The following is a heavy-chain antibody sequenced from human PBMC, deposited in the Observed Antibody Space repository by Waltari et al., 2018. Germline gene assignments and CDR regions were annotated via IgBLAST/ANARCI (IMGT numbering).Heavy chain of an antibody. J-gene: IGHJ4*02. Sequence: QLQLQESGPGLVKPSETLSLTCTVSGGSISSSSYYWGWIRQPPGKGLEWIGSIYYSGSTYYNPSLKRRVTISVDTSKNQFSLKLSSVTAADTAVYYCARGPDSGYGVFDYWGQGTLVTVSS. CDR2: IYYSGST. CDR3: ARGPDSGYGVFDY. V-gene: IGHV4-39*07. D-gene: IGHD5-12*01. CDR1: GGSISSSSYY.